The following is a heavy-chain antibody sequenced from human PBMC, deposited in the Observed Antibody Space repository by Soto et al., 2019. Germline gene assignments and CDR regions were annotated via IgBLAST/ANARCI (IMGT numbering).Heavy chain of an antibody. Sequence: QLQLQESGPGLVKPLETLSLTCTVSGGSISSRSYYWGWIRQPPGKGLEWIGSIYYSGSTQYNPSLKSRVTISVDTSKNQFPLKLSSVTAADTAVYYCAGHYGDNWFDPWGQGTLVTVSS. CDR3: AGHYGDNWFDP. D-gene: IGHD4-17*01. CDR1: GGSISSRSYY. V-gene: IGHV4-39*01. CDR2: IYYSGST. J-gene: IGHJ5*02.